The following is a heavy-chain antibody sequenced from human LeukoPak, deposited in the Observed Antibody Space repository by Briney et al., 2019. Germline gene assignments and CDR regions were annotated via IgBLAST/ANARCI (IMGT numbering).Heavy chain of an antibody. D-gene: IGHD5-18*01. V-gene: IGHV3-33*08. J-gene: IGHJ4*02. CDR1: GFTFSSYG. CDR2: IWYDGSNK. CDR3: ARVRGRGYSYGYDGAYYFDY. Sequence: GGSLRLSCAASGFTFSSYGMHWVRQAPGKGLEWVAVIWYDGSNKYYADSVKGRFTISRDNSKNTLYLQMNSLRAEDTAVYYCARVRGRGYSYGYDGAYYFDYWGQGTLVTVSS.